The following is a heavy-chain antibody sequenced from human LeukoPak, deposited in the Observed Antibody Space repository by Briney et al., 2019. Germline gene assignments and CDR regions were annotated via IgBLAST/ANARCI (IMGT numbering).Heavy chain of an antibody. CDR3: AALGYCSSTSCYYNWFDP. CDR1: GYSFTSYW. D-gene: IGHD2-2*01. J-gene: IGHJ5*02. V-gene: IGHV5-10-1*01. Sequence: ESLKIPCKGSGYSFTSYWISWVRQMPGEGLEGMGRIDPSDSYTNYSPSFQGHVTISADKSISTAYLQWSRLKASDTAMYYCAALGYCSSTSCYYNWFDPWGQGTLVTVSS. CDR2: IDPSDSYT.